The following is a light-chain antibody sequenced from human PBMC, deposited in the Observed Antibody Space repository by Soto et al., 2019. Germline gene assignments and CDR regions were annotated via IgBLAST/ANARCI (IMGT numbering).Light chain of an antibody. Sequence: EIVMTQSPATLSVSPGERATLSCRASQSVGSSLAWYQQKPGQAPRLLIYDASSRATGTPARFSGSGSGTEFTLTISSLQSEDFALYHCQQYYNSPLTFGGGTKVEIK. CDR3: QQYYNSPLT. J-gene: IGKJ4*01. V-gene: IGKV3-15*01. CDR2: DAS. CDR1: QSVGSS.